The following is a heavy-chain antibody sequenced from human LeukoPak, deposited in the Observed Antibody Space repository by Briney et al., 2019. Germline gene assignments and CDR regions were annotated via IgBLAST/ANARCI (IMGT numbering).Heavy chain of an antibody. V-gene: IGHV4-4*07. CDR2: IYTSGST. CDR1: GGSISSYY. CDR3: ARVRRGWAAAEFFDY. D-gene: IGHD6-13*01. J-gene: IGHJ4*02. Sequence: SETLSLTCTVSGGSISSYYWSWIRQPAGKGLEWIGRIYTSGSTNYNPSLKSRVTMSVDTSKNQFSLKVSSVTAADTAVYYCARVRRGWAAAEFFDYWGQGTLVTVSS.